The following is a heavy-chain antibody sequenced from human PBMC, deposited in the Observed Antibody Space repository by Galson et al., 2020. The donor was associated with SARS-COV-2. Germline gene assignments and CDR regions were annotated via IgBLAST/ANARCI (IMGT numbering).Heavy chain of an antibody. D-gene: IGHD3-22*01. CDR2: INHSGST. CDR1: GGSFSGYY. Sequence: SQASETLSLTCAVYGGSFSGYYWSWIRQPPGKGLEWIGEINHSGSTNYNPSLKSRVTISVDTSKNQFSLKLSSVTAADTAVYYCARGNGGGAYYDSSPCMDVWGQGTTVTVSS. CDR3: ARGNGGGAYYDSSPCMDV. J-gene: IGHJ6*02. V-gene: IGHV4-34*01.